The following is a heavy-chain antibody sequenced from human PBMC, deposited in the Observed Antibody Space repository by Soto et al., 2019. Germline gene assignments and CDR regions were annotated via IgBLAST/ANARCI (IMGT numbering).Heavy chain of an antibody. Sequence: QLLESGGGLVPPGGSLRLSCTASDFTFSRCAMSWVRQAPGKGLEWVSGIDDSGGTYYADSVKGRFTVSRDNSKNTLYLPMNSLRVADTAIYYCAKERLERRFGLDCWGQGTLVTVSS. CDR1: DFTFSRCA. J-gene: IGHJ4*02. CDR3: AKERLERRFGLDC. D-gene: IGHD1-1*01. V-gene: IGHV3-23*01. CDR2: IDDSGGT.